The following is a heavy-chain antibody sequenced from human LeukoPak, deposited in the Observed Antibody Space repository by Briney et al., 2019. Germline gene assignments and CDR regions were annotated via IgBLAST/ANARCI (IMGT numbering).Heavy chain of an antibody. D-gene: IGHD3-22*01. V-gene: IGHV1-3*01. CDR3: ASTLVPYYDSSGRTYYGMDV. J-gene: IGHJ6*02. Sequence: ASVKVSCKASGYTFTSYAMHWVRQAPGQRLEWMGWINAGNGNTKYSQKFQGRVTITRDTSASTAYMELSSLRSEDTAVYYCASTLVPYYDSSGRTYYGMDVWGQGTTVTVSS. CDR1: GYTFTSYA. CDR2: INAGNGNT.